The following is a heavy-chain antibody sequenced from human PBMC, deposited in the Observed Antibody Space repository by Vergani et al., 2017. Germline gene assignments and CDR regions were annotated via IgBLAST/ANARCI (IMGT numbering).Heavy chain of an antibody. CDR2: IYGSGNF. D-gene: IGHD3/OR15-3a*01. V-gene: IGHV4-61*02. Sequence: QVQLQESGPGLVKPSQTLSLTCSVSGVSVSSTAFYWNWIRQPAGKGLEWIGRIYGSGNFNYNPSLESRVTISRETSKNQFSLKVHSVPAADTAAYYCARGETRTDWLDPWGQGTQVIVSS. CDR1: GVSVSSTAFY. J-gene: IGHJ5*02. CDR3: ARGETRTDWLDP.